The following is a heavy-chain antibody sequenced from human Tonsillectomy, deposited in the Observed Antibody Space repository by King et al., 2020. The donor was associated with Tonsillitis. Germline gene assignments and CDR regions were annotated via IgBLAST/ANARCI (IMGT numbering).Heavy chain of an antibody. CDR2: IIPLFGIA. CDR1: GGTFSRYA. CDR3: ARDRGTMGFDP. D-gene: IGHD3-10*01. Sequence: VQLVESGAEVKKPWSSVKVSCKASGGTFSRYAISRARQAPGKGLERMGGIIPLFGIANYAQKFQGRVTITADESTSTAYMELSSLKSEDTAVYYCARDRGTMGFDPWGQGTLVTVSS. V-gene: IGHV1-69*01. J-gene: IGHJ5*02.